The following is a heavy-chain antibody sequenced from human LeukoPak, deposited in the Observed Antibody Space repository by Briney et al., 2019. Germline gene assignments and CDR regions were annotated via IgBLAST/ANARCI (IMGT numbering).Heavy chain of an antibody. D-gene: IGHD7-27*01. J-gene: IGHJ3*02. V-gene: IGHV6-1*01. CDR1: GDSVSRNSAA. CDR3: ANTLLLTGEGAFDI. CDR2: TYYRSKWYN. Sequence: SQTLSLTCAISGDSVSRNSAAWNWIRQSPSRGLEWLGRTYYRSKWYNDYAVSVKSRITINPDTSKNQFSLQLNSVTPEDTAVYYCANTLLLTGEGAFDIWGQGTMVTVSS.